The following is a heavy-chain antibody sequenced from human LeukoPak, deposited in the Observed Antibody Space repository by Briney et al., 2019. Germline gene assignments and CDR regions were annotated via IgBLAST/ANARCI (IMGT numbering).Heavy chain of an antibody. D-gene: IGHD1-26*01. V-gene: IGHV4-34*01. Sequence: SETLSLTCAVYGGSFSGYYWSWIRQPPGKGLEWIGEINHSGSTNYNPSLKSRVTISVDTSKNQFSLKLSSVTAADTAVYYCARGRTVVATTFDYWGQGTLVTASS. J-gene: IGHJ4*02. CDR2: INHSGST. CDR1: GGSFSGYY. CDR3: ARGRTVVATTFDY.